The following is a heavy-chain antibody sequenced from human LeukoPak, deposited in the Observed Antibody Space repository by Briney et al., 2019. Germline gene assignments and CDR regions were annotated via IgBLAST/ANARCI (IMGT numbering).Heavy chain of an antibody. CDR2: INHSGST. CDR3: AVRGPRAHDY. Sequence: SETLSLTCAVYGGSFSGYYWSWIRQPPGKGLEWIGEINHSGSTNYNSSLKSRVTISVDTSKNQFSLKLSSVTAADTAVYYCAVRGPRAHDYWGQGTLVTVSS. CDR1: GGSFSGYY. J-gene: IGHJ4*02. V-gene: IGHV4-34*01.